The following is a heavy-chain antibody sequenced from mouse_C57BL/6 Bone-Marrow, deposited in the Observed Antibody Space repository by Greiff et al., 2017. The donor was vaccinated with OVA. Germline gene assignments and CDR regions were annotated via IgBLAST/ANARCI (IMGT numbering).Heavy chain of an antibody. J-gene: IGHJ1*03. CDR2: SRNKANDYTT. CDR1: GFTFSDFY. V-gene: IGHV7-1*01. CDR3: ARDAGGNWDWYFDV. D-gene: IGHD4-1*01. Sequence: EVNVVDSGGGLVQSGRSLRLSCATSGFTFSDFYMEWVRQAPGKGLEWIAASRNKANDYTTEYSASVKGRFIVSRDTSQSILYLQMNALRAEDTAIYYCARDAGGNWDWYFDVWGTGTTVTVSS.